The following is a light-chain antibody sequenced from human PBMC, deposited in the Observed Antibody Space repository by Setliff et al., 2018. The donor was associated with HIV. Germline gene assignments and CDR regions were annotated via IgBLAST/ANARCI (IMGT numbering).Light chain of an antibody. Sequence: QSALTQPPSVSGAPGRTVTISCTGTSSNIGAGFDVNWYQQFPGTAPKLLIYGDNNRPSGVPDRFSGAKSGTSASLAITGLQTEDEADYYCQSFDNYFSDSRLFGGGTKVTVL. CDR3: QSFDNYFSDSRL. V-gene: IGLV1-40*01. J-gene: IGLJ3*02. CDR1: SSNIGAGFD. CDR2: GDN.